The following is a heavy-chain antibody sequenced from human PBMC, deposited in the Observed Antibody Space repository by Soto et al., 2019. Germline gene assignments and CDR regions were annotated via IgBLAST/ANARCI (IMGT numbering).Heavy chain of an antibody. CDR1: GFTFSSYA. CDR3: AREGGGSYSTANFDY. Sequence: GGSLRLSCAASGFTFSSYAMHWVRQAPGKGLEWVAVISYDGSNKYYADSVKGRFTISRDNSKNTLYLQMNSLRAEDTAVYYCAREGGGSYSTANFDYWGQGTLVTVSS. D-gene: IGHD1-26*01. J-gene: IGHJ4*02. V-gene: IGHV3-30-3*01. CDR2: ISYDGSNK.